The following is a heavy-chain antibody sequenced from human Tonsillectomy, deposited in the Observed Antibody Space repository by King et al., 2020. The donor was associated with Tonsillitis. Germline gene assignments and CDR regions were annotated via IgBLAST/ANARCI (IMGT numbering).Heavy chain of an antibody. CDR1: GGSISSYY. V-gene: IGHV4-4*07. D-gene: IGHD6-13*01. CDR3: ARVMPQTAAGTFDY. Sequence: QLQESGPGLVKPSETLSLTCTVSGGSISSYYWSWIRQPAGKGLEWIGRIYTSGSTNYNPSLKSRVTMSVDTSKNQFSLKLSSVTAADTAVYYCARVMPQTAAGTFDYWGHGTLVTVSS. J-gene: IGHJ4*01. CDR2: IYTSGST.